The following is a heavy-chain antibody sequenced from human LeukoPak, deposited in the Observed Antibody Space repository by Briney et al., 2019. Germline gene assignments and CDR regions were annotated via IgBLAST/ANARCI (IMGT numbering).Heavy chain of an antibody. J-gene: IGHJ4*02. CDR2: INHSGST. CDR3: ARGLSYGKGYFDY. CDR1: GGSFSGYY. Sequence: SETLSLACAVYGGSFSGYYWSWIRQPPGKGLEWIGEINHSGSTNYNPSLKSRVTISVDTSKNQFSLKLSSVTAADTAVYYCARGLSYGKGYFDYWGQGTQVTASS. V-gene: IGHV4-34*01. D-gene: IGHD4-17*01.